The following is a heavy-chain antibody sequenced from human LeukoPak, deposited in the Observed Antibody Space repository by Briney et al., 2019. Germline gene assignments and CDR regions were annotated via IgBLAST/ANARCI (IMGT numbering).Heavy chain of an antibody. V-gene: IGHV4-34*01. CDR1: GGSFSGYY. CDR3: ASRAVAGTIIDY. J-gene: IGHJ4*02. CDR2: INHSGST. Sequence: SETLSLTCAVYGGSFSGYYWSWIRQPPGKGLEWIGEINHSGSTNYSPSLKSRVTISVDTSKNQFSLKLSSVTAADTAVYYCASRAVAGTIIDYWGQGTLVTVSS. D-gene: IGHD6-19*01.